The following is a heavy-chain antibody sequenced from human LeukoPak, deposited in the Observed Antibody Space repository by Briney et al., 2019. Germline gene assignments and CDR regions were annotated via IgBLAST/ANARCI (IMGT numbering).Heavy chain of an antibody. CDR1: GYTFTSYG. Sequence: ASVKVSCKASGYTFTSYGISWVRQAPGQGLEWMGWISAYNGNTNYAQKLQGRVTMTTDTSTSTAYMELSRLRSDDTAVYYCARGSNPVDHSSGWYSWFDPWGQGTLVTVSS. CDR3: ARGSNPVDHSSGWYSWFDP. J-gene: IGHJ5*02. D-gene: IGHD6-19*01. CDR2: ISAYNGNT. V-gene: IGHV1-18*01.